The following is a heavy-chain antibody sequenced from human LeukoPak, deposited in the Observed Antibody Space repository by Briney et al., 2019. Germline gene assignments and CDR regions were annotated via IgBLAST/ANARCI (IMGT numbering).Heavy chain of an antibody. V-gene: IGHV3-9*01. D-gene: IGHD3-10*01. CDR3: AKGGDGLLWCGELSLDY. J-gene: IGHJ4*02. CDR1: GFTFDDYA. CDR2: ISWNSGSI. Sequence: PGGSLRLSCAASGFTFDDYAMHWVRQAPGKGLEWVSGISWNSGSIGYADSVKGRFTISRDNAKNSLYLQMNSLRAEDTALYYCAKGGDGLLWCGELSLDYWGQGTLVTVSS.